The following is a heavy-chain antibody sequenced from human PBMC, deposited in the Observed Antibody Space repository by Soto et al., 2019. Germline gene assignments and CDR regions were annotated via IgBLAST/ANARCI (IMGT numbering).Heavy chain of an antibody. Sequence: SKTFPSTRVFSGGSVSSSRVAWNWVRQSPSRGLEWLGRTYYRSRWYSDFAVSVRGRIVINADTSKNQFSLQLNSVTPEDTAVYFCARSEEDSDYYYYGLDVWGQGTTVTVSS. CDR2: TYYRSRWYS. CDR1: GGSVSSSRVA. D-gene: IGHD2-15*01. CDR3: ARSEEDSDYYYYGLDV. J-gene: IGHJ6*02. V-gene: IGHV6-1*01.